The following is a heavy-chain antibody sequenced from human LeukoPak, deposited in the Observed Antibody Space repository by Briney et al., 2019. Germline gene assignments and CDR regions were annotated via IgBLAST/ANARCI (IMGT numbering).Heavy chain of an antibody. CDR3: ANTHCDSSPIVWNF. J-gene: IGHJ4*02. V-gene: IGHV3-23*01. CDR2: LSDAGVRI. D-gene: IGHD6-6*01. Sequence: GGSLRISCIASGFTFRNYGMSWVRQAPGKGLEWVSGLSDAGVRIFYSDSVKGRFTISRDNSKNTLYLQMDSLRAEDTAVYYCANTHCDSSPIVWNFWGQGTLVTVSS. CDR1: GFTFRNYG.